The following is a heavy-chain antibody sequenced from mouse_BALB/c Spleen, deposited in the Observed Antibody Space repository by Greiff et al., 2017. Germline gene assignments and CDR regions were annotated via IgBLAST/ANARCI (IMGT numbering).Heavy chain of an antibody. CDR3: ARSYDGYSAWFAY. CDR1: GDSITSGY. J-gene: IGHJ3*01. V-gene: IGHV3-8*02. D-gene: IGHD2-3*01. Sequence: DVKLVESGPSLVKPSQTLSLTCSVTGDSITSGYWNWIRKFPGNKLEYMGYISYSGSTYYNPSLKSRISITRDTSKNQYYLQLNSVTTEDTATYYCARSYDGYSAWFAYWGQGTLVTVSA. CDR2: ISYSGST.